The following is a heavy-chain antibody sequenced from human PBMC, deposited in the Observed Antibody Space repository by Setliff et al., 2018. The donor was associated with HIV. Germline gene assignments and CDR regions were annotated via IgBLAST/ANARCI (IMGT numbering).Heavy chain of an antibody. V-gene: IGHV4-39*01. J-gene: IGHJ1*01. CDR1: RGSISSTSHY. D-gene: IGHD3-3*01. Sequence: SETLSLTCIVSRGSISSTSHYWGWIRQSPGAGLEWIGNINFSGDTYNNPSLKSRVTISVDTSKDQLSLKLSSVTAADTAVYYCARHIAGVAYFQHWGQGTLVTVSS. CDR2: INFSGDT. CDR3: ARHIAGVAYFQH.